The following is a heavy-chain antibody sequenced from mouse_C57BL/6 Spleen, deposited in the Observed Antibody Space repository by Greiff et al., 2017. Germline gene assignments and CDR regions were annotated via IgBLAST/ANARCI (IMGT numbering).Heavy chain of an antibody. CDR3: ARRIYYDGSGYFDV. V-gene: IGHV1-69*01. D-gene: IGHD1-1*01. CDR2: IDPSDSYT. CDR1: GYTFTSYW. J-gene: IGHJ1*03. Sequence: QVQLQQPGAELVMPGASVKLSCKASGYTFTSYWMHWVKQRPGQGLEWIGEIDPSDSYTNYNQKFKGKSTLTVDKSSSTAYMQLSSLTSEDSAVYYCARRIYYDGSGYFDVWGTGTTVTVSS.